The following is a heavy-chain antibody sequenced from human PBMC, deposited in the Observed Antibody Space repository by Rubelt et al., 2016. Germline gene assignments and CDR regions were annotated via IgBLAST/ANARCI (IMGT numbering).Heavy chain of an antibody. V-gene: IGHV3-21*04. Sequence: LEWVSSISSSSSYIYYADSVKGRFTISRDNAKNSLYLQMNSLRAEDTAVYYCARDPVSSSWYGGNWFDPWGQGTLVTVSS. CDR3: ARDPVSSSWYGGNWFDP. D-gene: IGHD6-13*01. J-gene: IGHJ5*02. CDR2: ISSSSSYI.